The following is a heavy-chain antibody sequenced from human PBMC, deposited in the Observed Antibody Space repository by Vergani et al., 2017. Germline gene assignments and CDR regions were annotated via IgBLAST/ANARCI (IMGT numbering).Heavy chain of an antibody. CDR1: GFTFSSYS. Sequence: VQLVESGGGVVQPGRSLRLSCAASGFTFSSYSMNWVRQAPGKGLEWVSSISSSSSYIYYADSVKGRFTISRDNAKNSLYLQMNSLRAEDTAVYYCARGLVGATPGMPYWGQGTLVTVSS. D-gene: IGHD1-26*01. J-gene: IGHJ4*02. V-gene: IGHV3-21*01. CDR2: ISSSSSYI. CDR3: ARGLVGATPGMPY.